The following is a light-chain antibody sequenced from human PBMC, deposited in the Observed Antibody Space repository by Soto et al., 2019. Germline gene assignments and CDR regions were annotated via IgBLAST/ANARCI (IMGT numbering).Light chain of an antibody. V-gene: IGKV3D-15*01. CDR1: QGINNN. CDR2: GAS. Sequence: MVMTQAPATLSVSPGERATLSCRASQGINNNVAWYQLKGDAVTSLVIDGASMKARGLPGWFSGSGSGTDFPITISSLQPEYFAVYYCQQRSNRLTFGRGTKVDI. J-gene: IGKJ4*01. CDR3: QQRSNRLT.